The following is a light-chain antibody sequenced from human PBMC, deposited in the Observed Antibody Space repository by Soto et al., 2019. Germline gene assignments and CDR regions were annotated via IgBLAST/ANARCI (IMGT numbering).Light chain of an antibody. CDR2: DAS. Sequence: EIVLTQSPATLSLSPGERATLSCRASQSVSSYLAWYQQKPGQAPRLLIYDASNGATGIPARFSGSGSGTDFTLTIDGLEPEDFAVYYCQQSPYWPPITFGQGTRLEIK. CDR3: QQSPYWPPIT. CDR1: QSVSSY. V-gene: IGKV3-11*01. J-gene: IGKJ5*01.